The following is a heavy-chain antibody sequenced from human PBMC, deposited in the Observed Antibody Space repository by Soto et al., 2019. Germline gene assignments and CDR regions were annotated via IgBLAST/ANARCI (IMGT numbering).Heavy chain of an antibody. J-gene: IGHJ4*02. CDR1: GGSIRSYY. V-gene: IGHV4-59*01. CDR3: ARAGDSSGYYSGPFDY. D-gene: IGHD3-22*01. Sequence: PSETLSLTCTVSGGSIRSYYWSWIRQPPGKGPEWIGYIYYSGSTNYNPSLKSRVTISVDTSKNQFSLKLSSVTAADTAVYYCARAGDSSGYYSGPFDYWGQGTLVTVSS. CDR2: IYYSGST.